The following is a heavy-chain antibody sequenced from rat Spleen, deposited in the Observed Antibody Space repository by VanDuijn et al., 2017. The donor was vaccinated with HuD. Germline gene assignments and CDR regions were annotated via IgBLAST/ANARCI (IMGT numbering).Heavy chain of an antibody. CDR3: ARSRSYFEY. J-gene: IGHJ2*01. Sequence: QVQLKESGPGLVQPSETLSLTCTVSGFSLTSYHVSWVRQPPGKGLEWMGVIWTGGSTTYNSLLKSRLSISRDTSRGQVFLEMNSLQTEDTAIYFCARSRSYFEYWGQGVMVTVSS. CDR1: GFSLTSYH. D-gene: IGHD1-11*01. CDR2: IWTGGST. V-gene: IGHV2-15*01.